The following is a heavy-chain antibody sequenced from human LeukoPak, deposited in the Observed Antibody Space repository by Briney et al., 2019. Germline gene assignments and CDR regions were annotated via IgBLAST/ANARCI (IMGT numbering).Heavy chain of an antibody. CDR1: LFTFNDYW. V-gene: IGHV3-7*01. Sequence: GGSLRLSCAASLFTFNDYWMNWVRQAPGKGREGVANIKQDGSEKYYVDSVKGRFTISRDNAKNSLYLQMNSLRAEDTAVYYCARDLNDFWSGKDAFDIWGQGTIVTVSS. CDR3: ARDLNDFWSGKDAFDI. J-gene: IGHJ3*02. D-gene: IGHD3-3*01. CDR2: IKQDGSEK.